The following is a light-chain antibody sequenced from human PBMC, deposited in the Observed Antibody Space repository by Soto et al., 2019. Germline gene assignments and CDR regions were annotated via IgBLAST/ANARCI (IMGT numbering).Light chain of an antibody. V-gene: IGLV2-14*01. CDR2: EVS. CDR1: SSDVGGYNY. Sequence: QSVLTQPASVSGSPGQSITISCTGTSSDVGGYNYVSWYQQHPGKAPKLMIYEVSNRPSGVSNRFSGSKSGNTASLTISGLQAEDEADYHCSSYTSSSTPNDVFGTGTKVTVL. J-gene: IGLJ1*01. CDR3: SSYTSSSTPNDV.